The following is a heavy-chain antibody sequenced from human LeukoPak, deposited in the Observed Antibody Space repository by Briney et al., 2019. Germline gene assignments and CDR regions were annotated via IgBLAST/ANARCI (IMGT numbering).Heavy chain of an antibody. V-gene: IGHV3-30-3*01. CDR1: GFTLRSYT. CDR2: LSDDGNYE. D-gene: IGHD1-26*01. Sequence: GGSLRLSCAASGFTLRSYTMNWVRQAPGKGLEWVAILSDDGNYEYYADSVKGRFTISRDNSQNTLYLQMISLRAEDTAVYYCARGDNSYSLDYWGQGTLVTVSS. CDR3: ARGDNSYSLDY. J-gene: IGHJ4*02.